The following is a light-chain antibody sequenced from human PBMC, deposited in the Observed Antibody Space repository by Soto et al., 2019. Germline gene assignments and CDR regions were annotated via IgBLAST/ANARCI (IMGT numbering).Light chain of an antibody. CDR3: SSYAGSNLWV. V-gene: IGLV2-8*01. CDR1: SSDVGNYKY. Sequence: QSVLTQSPSASGSPGQSVIISCTGTSSDVGNYKYVSWYQQHPGKAPKLMIYEVSKRPSGVPDRFSGSKSGNTASLTVSGLQVEDEADYYCSSYAGSNLWVFGGGTKLTVL. CDR2: EVS. J-gene: IGLJ3*02.